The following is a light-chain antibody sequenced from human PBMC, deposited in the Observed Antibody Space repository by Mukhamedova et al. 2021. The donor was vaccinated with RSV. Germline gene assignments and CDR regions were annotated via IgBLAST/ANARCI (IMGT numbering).Light chain of an antibody. V-gene: IGLV2-14*01. J-gene: IGLJ2*01. Sequence: GVSNRFSGSKSGNTASLTISGLQAEDEADYYCTSYTSSSTVFGGGTKLTVL. CDR3: TSYTSSSTV.